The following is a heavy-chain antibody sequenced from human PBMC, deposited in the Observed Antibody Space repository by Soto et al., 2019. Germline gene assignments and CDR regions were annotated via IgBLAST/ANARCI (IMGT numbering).Heavy chain of an antibody. J-gene: IGHJ4*02. CDR3: ARDGGRHSGGIDY. V-gene: IGHV1-69*01. D-gene: IGHD1-26*01. CDR2: LIPIFGTA. Sequence: QVQLVQSGAEVKKPGSSVKVSCKASGGTFSSYSINWVRQAPGQGLEWMGELIPIFGTANYAQKFQGRVTITADESTSTAYMELSSLRSEDKAVYYCARDGGRHSGGIDYWGPGTLVTVSS. CDR1: GGTFSSYS.